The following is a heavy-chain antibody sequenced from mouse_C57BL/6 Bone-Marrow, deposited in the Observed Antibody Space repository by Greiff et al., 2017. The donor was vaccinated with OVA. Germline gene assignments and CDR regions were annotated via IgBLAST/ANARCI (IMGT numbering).Heavy chain of an antibody. CDR3: DGYCY. CDR1: GINIKDDY. V-gene: IGHV14-4*01. D-gene: IGHD2-3*01. Sequence: EVKVVESGAELVRPGASVKLSCTASGINIKDDYMHWVKQRPEQGLEWIGWIDPENGETEYAPKFQGKATITVDTSSNTAYLQLSSLTSDDTAVYYCDGYCYWGQGTALTVSS. J-gene: IGHJ2*01. CDR2: IDPENGET.